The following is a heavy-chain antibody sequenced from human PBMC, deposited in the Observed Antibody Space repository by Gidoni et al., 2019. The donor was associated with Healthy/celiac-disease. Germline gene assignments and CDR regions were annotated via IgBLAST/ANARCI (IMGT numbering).Heavy chain of an antibody. D-gene: IGHD2-15*01. J-gene: IGHJ4*02. Sequence: QLQLQESGPGRVKPSETRSRTCTVSGGAISSSSYYRGWIRQPPGKGLEWIGSICYSGSTYYNPSLTRRLTISVATSKNQFSLTLSSVTAADTAVYYCARLANCSGGSCYFAWQTRSYWGQGTLVTVSS. CDR3: ARLANCSGGSCYFAWQTRSY. V-gene: IGHV4-39*01. CDR2: ICYSGST. CDR1: GGAISSSSYY.